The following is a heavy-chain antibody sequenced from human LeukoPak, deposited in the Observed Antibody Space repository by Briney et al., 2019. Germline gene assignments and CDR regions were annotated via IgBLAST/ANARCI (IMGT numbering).Heavy chain of an antibody. CDR3: AKDHDYRREYYFDY. D-gene: IGHD4-11*01. J-gene: IGHJ4*02. CDR1: GFTFSSYA. Sequence: PGGSLRLSCAASGFTFSSYAMSWVRQAPGKGLEWVSAISGSGGSTYYADSVKGRFTISRDNSKTTLYLQMNSRRAEDTALYYCAKDHDYRREYYFDYWGQGTLVTVSS. CDR2: ISGSGGST. V-gene: IGHV3-23*01.